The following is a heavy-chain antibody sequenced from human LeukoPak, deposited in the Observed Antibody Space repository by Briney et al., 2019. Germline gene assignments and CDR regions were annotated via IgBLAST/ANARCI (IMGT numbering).Heavy chain of an antibody. CDR1: GFTFTGYA. J-gene: IGHJ4*02. D-gene: IGHD1-26*01. CDR3: ARGGRQWEYYFDY. V-gene: IGHV3-21*01. CDR2: ISSSSSYI. Sequence: PGGSLRLSCAASGFTFTGYAMSWVRQAPGKGLEWVSSISSSSSYIYYADSVKGRFTISRDNAKNSLYLQMNSLRAEDTAVYYCARGGRQWEYYFDYWGQGTLVTVSS.